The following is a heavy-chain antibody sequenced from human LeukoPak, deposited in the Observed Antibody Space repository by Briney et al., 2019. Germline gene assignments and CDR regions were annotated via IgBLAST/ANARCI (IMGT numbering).Heavy chain of an antibody. D-gene: IGHD2-15*01. CDR2: IRYDGSNK. CDR3: AKDRVGGLRYYFDY. V-gene: IGHV3-30*02. CDR1: GFTFSSYG. J-gene: IGHJ4*02. Sequence: GGSLRLSCAASGFTFSSYGMHWVRQAPGKGLEWVAFIRYDGSNKYYADSVKGRFTISRDNSKNTLYLQMNSLRAEDTAVYYCAKDRVGGLRYYFDYWGQGTLVTVSS.